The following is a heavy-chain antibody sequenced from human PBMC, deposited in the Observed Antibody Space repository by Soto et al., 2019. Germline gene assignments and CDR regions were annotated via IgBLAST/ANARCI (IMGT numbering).Heavy chain of an antibody. CDR3: ARLDRDYFYHGMDV. J-gene: IGHJ6*02. Sequence: SETLSLTCAVSGGSISSSKCLTLLRQFPGKGLEWIGKIDQNGITNYNPSLESRVTISKDESSNKLSLKLSSVTAADTAVYYCARLDRDYFYHGMDVWGQGTTVTVSS. CDR1: GGSISSSKC. V-gene: IGHV4-4*02. CDR2: IDQNGIT. D-gene: IGHD1-1*01.